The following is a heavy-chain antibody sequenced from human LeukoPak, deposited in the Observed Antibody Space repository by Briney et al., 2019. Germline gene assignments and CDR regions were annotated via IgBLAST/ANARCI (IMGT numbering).Heavy chain of an antibody. CDR1: GFTFSSYA. CDR3: AKGNTYCGGDCYLADY. Sequence: PGGSLRLSCAASGFTFSSYAMSWVRQAPGKGLEWVSAISGSGGSTYYADSVKGRFAISRDNSKNTLYLQMNSLRAEDTAVYYCAKGNTYCGGDCYLADYWGQGTLVTVSS. CDR2: ISGSGGST. J-gene: IGHJ4*02. V-gene: IGHV3-23*01. D-gene: IGHD2-21*02.